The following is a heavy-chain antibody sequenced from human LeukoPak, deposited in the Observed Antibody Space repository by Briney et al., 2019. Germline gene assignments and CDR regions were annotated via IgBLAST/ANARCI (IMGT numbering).Heavy chain of an antibody. CDR2: IWYDGSNK. V-gene: IGHV3-33*01. D-gene: IGHD3-10*01. CDR1: GFTFSSYG. Sequence: GRSLRLSCAASGFTFSSYGMHWVRQAPGKGLELVAVIWYDGSNKYYADSVKGRFTISRDNSKNTLYLQMNSLRAEDTAVYYCARDRLLWFGELIPTAYGMDVWGQGTTVTDSS. J-gene: IGHJ6*02. CDR3: ARDRLLWFGELIPTAYGMDV.